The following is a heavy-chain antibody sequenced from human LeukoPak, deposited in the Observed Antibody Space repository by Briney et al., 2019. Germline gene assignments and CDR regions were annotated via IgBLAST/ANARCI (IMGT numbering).Heavy chain of an antibody. J-gene: IGHJ4*02. D-gene: IGHD6-19*01. Sequence: SETLSLTCTVSGGSISSYYWSWIRQPPGKGLEWIWYIYYSGSTNYNPSLMSRVTISVDTSTNQFSLNLSSVPAADTAVYYCARVDSSGWNGYYFDYWGQGTLVTVSS. V-gene: IGHV4-59*01. CDR3: ARVDSSGWNGYYFDY. CDR1: GGSISSYY. CDR2: IYYSGST.